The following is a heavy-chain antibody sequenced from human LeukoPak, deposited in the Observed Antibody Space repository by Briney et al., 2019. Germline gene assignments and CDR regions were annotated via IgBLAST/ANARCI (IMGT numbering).Heavy chain of an antibody. D-gene: IGHD2-2*01. CDR3: ARSIVVVPAAFDY. V-gene: IGHV4-59*12. J-gene: IGHJ4*02. CDR1: GGSLSNYY. Sequence: SGTLSLTCTVSGGSLSNYYWNWIRQPPGKGLEWIGFMFYGGSAYYNPSLKSRVTISVDTSKNQFSLKLSSVTAADTAVYYCARSIVVVPAAFDYWGQGTLVTVSS. CDR2: MFYGGSA.